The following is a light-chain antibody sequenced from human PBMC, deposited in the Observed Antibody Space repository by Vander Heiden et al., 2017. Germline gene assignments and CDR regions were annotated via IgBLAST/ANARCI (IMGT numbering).Light chain of an antibody. CDR2: DAS. CDR3: QQRSDWPPVT. V-gene: IGKV3-11*01. J-gene: IGKJ5*01. Sequence: EIVLTQSPAPLSLSPGDRATLSCRASQSVATYLAWYQQKPGQAPRLLIHDASYRATGIPARFSGRGSGTDFTLTSSSLEPEDFAVYYCQQRSDWPPVTFGQGTRLEIK. CDR1: QSVATY.